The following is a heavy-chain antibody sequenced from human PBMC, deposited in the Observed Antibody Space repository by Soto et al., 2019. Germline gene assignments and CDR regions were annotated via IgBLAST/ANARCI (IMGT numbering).Heavy chain of an antibody. V-gene: IGHV3-33*01. J-gene: IGHJ6*03. Sequence: QVQLVESGGGVVQTGSTLRLSCAASGFTFSSYGMHWVRQPPGKGLEWVAVIWYAGSNKYNADSVKGRFTISRDNSKNPQYLQMNSIGAEDTAVYYCARDTTLEPIIEPGIAPVYYMDVWGKGTTVTVSS. D-gene: IGHD6-13*01. CDR1: GFTFSSYG. CDR2: IWYAGSNK. CDR3: ARDTTLEPIIEPGIAPVYYMDV.